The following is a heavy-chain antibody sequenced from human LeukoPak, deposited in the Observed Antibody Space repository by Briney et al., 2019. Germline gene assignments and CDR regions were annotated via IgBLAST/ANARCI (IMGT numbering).Heavy chain of an antibody. V-gene: IGHV4-59*08. CDR1: GGSISSYY. Sequence: SETLSLTCTVSGGSISSYYWSWIRQPPGKGLEWIGYIYYSGSTNYNPSLKSRVTISVDTSKNQFSLRLSSVIAADTAVYYCARRGGKEDYFDYWGQGTLVTVSS. CDR3: ARRGGKEDYFDY. J-gene: IGHJ4*02. CDR2: IYYSGST. D-gene: IGHD4-23*01.